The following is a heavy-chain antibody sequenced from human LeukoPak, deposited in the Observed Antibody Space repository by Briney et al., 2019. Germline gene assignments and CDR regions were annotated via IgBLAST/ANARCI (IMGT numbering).Heavy chain of an antibody. CDR2: ISSSSNYI. CDR3: ARVGYCSGGSCYSLNWFDP. D-gene: IGHD2-15*01. J-gene: IGHJ5*02. CDR1: AFSFSTYS. V-gene: IGHV3-21*01. Sequence: GGSLRLSCAASAFSFSTYSMNWVRQAPGKGLEWVSSISSSSNYIYYADSVKGRFTISRDNAKNSLYLQMNSLGADDTAVYYCARVGYCSGGSCYSLNWFDPWGQGTLVTVSS.